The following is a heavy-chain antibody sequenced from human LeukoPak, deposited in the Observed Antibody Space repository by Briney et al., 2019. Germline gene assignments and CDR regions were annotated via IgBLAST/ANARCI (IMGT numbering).Heavy chain of an antibody. CDR2: ISYDGSNK. CDR1: GFTFSSYG. D-gene: IGHD3-3*01. J-gene: IGHJ4*02. Sequence: PGGSLRLSCAASGFTFSSYGMHWVRQAPGKGLEWVAVISYDGSNKYYADSVKGRFTISRDNSKNTLYLQMNSLRAEDTAVYYCAKEAGTYYDFWSGYYLDYWGQGTLVTVSS. CDR3: AKEAGTYYDFWSGYYLDY. V-gene: IGHV3-30*18.